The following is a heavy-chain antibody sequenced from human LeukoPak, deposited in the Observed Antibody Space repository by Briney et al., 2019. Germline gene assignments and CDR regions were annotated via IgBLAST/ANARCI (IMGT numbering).Heavy chain of an antibody. CDR3: AGDYGASYRFDY. CDR2: IYHSGST. CDR1: GGSVSSVSYS. J-gene: IGHJ4*02. Sequence: SETLSLTCAVSGGSVSSVSYSWSWIRQPPGKSLEWIGYIYHSGSTTYNPSLKSRVTMSLDRSKNQVSLKLSSVTAADTAVYYCAGDYGASYRFDYWGQGTLVTV. V-gene: IGHV4-30-2*01. D-gene: IGHD3-16*01.